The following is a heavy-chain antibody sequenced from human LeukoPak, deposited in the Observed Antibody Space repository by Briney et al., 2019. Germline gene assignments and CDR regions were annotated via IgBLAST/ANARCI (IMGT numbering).Heavy chain of an antibody. Sequence: PSDTLSLTCTVSGGSISTSYWTWIRQSPGKGLEWIGYISTSGGTRYNPSLKSRVIISLQSSKSQFSLNLNFVTAADAAVYYCTRGEIPTIGAWAFDVRGRGVMVTVSS. J-gene: IGHJ3*01. CDR3: TRGEIPTIGAWAFDV. CDR2: ISTSGGT. V-gene: IGHV4-4*09. D-gene: IGHD5-24*01. CDR1: GGSISTSY.